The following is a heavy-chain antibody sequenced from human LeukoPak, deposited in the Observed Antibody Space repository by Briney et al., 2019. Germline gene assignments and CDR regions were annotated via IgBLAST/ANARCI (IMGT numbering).Heavy chain of an antibody. Sequence: GGSLRLSCAGSGFTLSSCSMNWVRQAPGKGLEWVSSISSSSSYIFYADSVKGRFTISRDNAKNSLYLQMSSLTTEDTAVYYCVRDLGEADIFDYWGQGTLVTVSS. CDR3: VRDLGEADIFDY. V-gene: IGHV3-21*06. J-gene: IGHJ4*02. CDR1: GFTLSSCS. D-gene: IGHD3-16*01. CDR2: ISSSSSYI.